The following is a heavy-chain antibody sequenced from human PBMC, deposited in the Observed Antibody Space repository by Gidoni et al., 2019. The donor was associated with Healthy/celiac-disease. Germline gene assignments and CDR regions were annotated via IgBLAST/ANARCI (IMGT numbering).Heavy chain of an antibody. V-gene: IGHV3-21*01. CDR3: ARASGALGDFDY. J-gene: IGHJ4*02. Sequence: EVQLVESGGGLVKPGGSLRPSCAASGFSFSSYSMNWVRQAPGKGLEWVSSISSSSSYIYYADSVKGRFTISRDNAKNSLYLQMNSLRAEDTAVYYCARASGALGDFDYWGQGTLVTVSS. CDR1: GFSFSSYS. CDR2: ISSSSSYI. D-gene: IGHD1-26*01.